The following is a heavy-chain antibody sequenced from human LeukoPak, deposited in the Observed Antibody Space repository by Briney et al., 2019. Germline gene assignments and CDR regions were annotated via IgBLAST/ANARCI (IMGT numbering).Heavy chain of an antibody. Sequence: SETLSLTCTVSGGSISSGSYYWSWIRQPAGKGLEWIGYIYYSGSTNYNPSLKSRVTISVDTSKNQFSLKLSSVTAADTAIYYCARDYYYDGSHDALDIWGQGAMVTVSS. CDR3: ARDYYYDGSHDALDI. V-gene: IGHV4-61*10. CDR2: IYYSGST. CDR1: GGSISSGSYY. J-gene: IGHJ3*02. D-gene: IGHD3-22*01.